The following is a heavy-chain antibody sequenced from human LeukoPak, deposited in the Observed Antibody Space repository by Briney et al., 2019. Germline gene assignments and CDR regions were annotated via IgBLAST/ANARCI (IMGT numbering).Heavy chain of an antibody. CDR1: GFTFTNYA. D-gene: IGHD1-1*01. J-gene: IGHJ4*02. CDR3: AKDNWCLDY. Sequence: PGGSLRLSCAASGFTFTNYAMSWVRQAPGKGLEWVSSISDSGGSAFYADSVRGRFTISRDNSKSTLYLQMSSLRAEDTAVYYCAKDNWCLDYWGQGTLVTVSS. CDR2: ISDSGGSA. V-gene: IGHV3-23*01.